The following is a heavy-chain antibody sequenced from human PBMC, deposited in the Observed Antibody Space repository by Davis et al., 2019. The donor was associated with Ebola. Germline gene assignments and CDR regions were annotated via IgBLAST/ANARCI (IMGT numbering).Heavy chain of an antibody. D-gene: IGHD1-26*01. Sequence: SLKISCAASGFTFDDYAMHWVRQAPGKGLEWVSGISWNSGSIGYADSVKGRFTISRDNAKNSLYLQMNSLRAEDTAVYYCARGRGSYYFDYWGQGTLVTVSS. J-gene: IGHJ4*02. CDR2: ISWNSGSI. V-gene: IGHV3-9*01. CDR1: GFTFDDYA. CDR3: ARGRGSYYFDY.